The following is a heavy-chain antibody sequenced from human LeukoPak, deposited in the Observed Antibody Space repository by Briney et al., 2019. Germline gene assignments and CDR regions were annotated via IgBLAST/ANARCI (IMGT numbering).Heavy chain of an antibody. CDR2: MNPNSGGT. Sequence: ASVKVSCTASGYTLTGYYMHWVRQAPGHGLEWMGWMNPNSGGTKYAQKFQGRVTMTRDTSISTAYMELSRLRSDDTAMYYCARDKLGLGELSLYDQWGQGTLVTVFS. V-gene: IGHV1-2*02. CDR3: ARDKLGLGELSLYDQ. J-gene: IGHJ5*02. D-gene: IGHD3-16*02. CDR1: GYTLTGYY.